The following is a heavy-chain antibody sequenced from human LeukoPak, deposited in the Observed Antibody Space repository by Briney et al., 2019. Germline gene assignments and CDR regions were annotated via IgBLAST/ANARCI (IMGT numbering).Heavy chain of an antibody. CDR1: GGSISSSPCY. CDR3: ARVGGSGYYFDY. J-gene: IGHJ4*02. V-gene: IGHV4-39*07. CDR2: ICSSGST. Sequence: SETLSLTCTVSGGSISSSPCYWGWIRQPPGRELEWIGTICSSGSTYYNPSLSSRVTISVDTSKNQFSLKLSSLTAAVTAVYYCARVGGSGYYFDYWGQGTLVTVSS. D-gene: IGHD3-16*01.